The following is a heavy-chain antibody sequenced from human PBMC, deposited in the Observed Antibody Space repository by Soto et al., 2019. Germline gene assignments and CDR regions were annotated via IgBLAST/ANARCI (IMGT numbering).Heavy chain of an antibody. CDR2: ISYDGSNK. D-gene: IGHD3-10*01. J-gene: IGHJ6*02. V-gene: IGHV3-30-3*01. CDR1: GFTFSSYA. Sequence: GGSLRLSCAASGFTFSSYAMHWVRQAPGKGLEWVAVISYDGSNKYYADSVKGRFTISRDNSKNTLYLQMNSLRAEDTAVYYCAREEGIVYGSESYSYYYYYYGMDVWGQGTTVTVSS. CDR3: AREEGIVYGSESYSYYYYYYGMDV.